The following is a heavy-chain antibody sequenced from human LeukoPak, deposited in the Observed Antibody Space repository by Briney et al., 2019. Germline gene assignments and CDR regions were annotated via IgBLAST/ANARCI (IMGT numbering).Heavy chain of an antibody. Sequence: GSLRLSCPASGFTFISYTMCWVRQAQGKGLEWVSTIRMTGGSTYYANSVKGLFTISRDNSKNTLHLQMNSLRAEDTAVYCCAKGGGITRPYFDYWGQGTLVTVSS. CDR2: IRMTGGST. CDR1: GFTFISYT. D-gene: IGHD3-16*01. J-gene: IGHJ4*02. CDR3: AKGGGITRPYFDY. V-gene: IGHV3-23*01.